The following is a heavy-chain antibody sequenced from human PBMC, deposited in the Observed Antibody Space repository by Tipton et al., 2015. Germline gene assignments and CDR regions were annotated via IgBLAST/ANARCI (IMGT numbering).Heavy chain of an antibody. V-gene: IGHV3-23*01. CDR1: GFTFSTHA. CDR2: ISGRGINT. CDR3: ARQILGYHYDDAFDI. Sequence: SLRLSCEASGFTFSTHAMTWVRQAPGKGLEWVSFISGRGINTHYADSVKGRFTISRDNSKNSLYLQMNSVRAEDTAVYYCARQILGYHYDDAFDIWGQGTMVTVSP. D-gene: IGHD3-22*01. J-gene: IGHJ3*02.